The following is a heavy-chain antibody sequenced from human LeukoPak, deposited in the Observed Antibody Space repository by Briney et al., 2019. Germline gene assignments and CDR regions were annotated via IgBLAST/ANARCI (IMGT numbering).Heavy chain of an antibody. Sequence: GGSVRPFCAASGFTFSSYGMQWVREAPGKGLEWVAVISYDGSNKYYADSVKGRFTISRDNSKNTLYLQMNSLRAEDTAVYYCARDGVRGVMNVWGQGTTVTVSS. D-gene: IGHD3-10*01. J-gene: IGHJ6*02. CDR2: ISYDGSNK. CDR3: ARDGVRGVMNV. CDR1: GFTFSSYG. V-gene: IGHV3-30*03.